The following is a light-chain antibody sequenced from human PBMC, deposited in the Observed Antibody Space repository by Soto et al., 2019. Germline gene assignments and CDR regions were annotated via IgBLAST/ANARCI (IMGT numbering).Light chain of an antibody. CDR2: QDN. CDR1: KLGDKY. V-gene: IGLV3-1*01. Sequence: SYELTQPPSVSVSPRQTASISCSGDKLGDKYASWYQHKPGQSPVLVIYQDNKRPSGIPERFSGSNSGNTATLTINGTQAMADDDYYCQAWDYNTQVDFGGGTTLNVL. CDR3: QAWDYNTQVD. J-gene: IGLJ2*01.